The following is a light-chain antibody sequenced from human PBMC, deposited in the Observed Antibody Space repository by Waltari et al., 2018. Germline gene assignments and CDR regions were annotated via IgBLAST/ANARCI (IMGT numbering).Light chain of an antibody. J-gene: IGLJ2*01. CDR3: AAWDDSLSGPV. CDR2: KNT. Sequence: QSVLTQPPSASGTPGQRVTISSSGSRSNIGSNHVSGYQQLPGTTPKRRIYKNTQRPSGVPDRFSGSKSGTSASLAISGLRSEDEADYYCAAWDDSLSGPVFGGGTKLTVL. V-gene: IGLV1-47*01. CDR1: RSNIGSNH.